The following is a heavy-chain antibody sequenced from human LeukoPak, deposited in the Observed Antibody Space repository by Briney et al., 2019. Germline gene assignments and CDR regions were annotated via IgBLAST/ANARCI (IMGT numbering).Heavy chain of an antibody. CDR2: ISAYNGNT. CDR3: ARDGDSGYDSFDWFDP. D-gene: IGHD5-12*01. CDR1: GYTFTSYN. V-gene: IGHV1-18*01. J-gene: IGHJ5*02. Sequence: GASVKVSCKASGYTFTSYNISWVRQAPGQGLEWMGWISAYNGNTHYAQNLQVRVTMTTDTSTSTAYMELRSLRSDDTAVYYCARDGDSGYDSFDWFDPWGQGTLVTVSS.